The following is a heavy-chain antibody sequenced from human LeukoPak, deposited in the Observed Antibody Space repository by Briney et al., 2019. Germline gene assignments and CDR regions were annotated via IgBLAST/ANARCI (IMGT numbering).Heavy chain of an antibody. CDR3: AKDSIPLNYYYGMDV. CDR1: GFTFDDYA. CDR2: ISWNSGSI. J-gene: IGHJ6*02. D-gene: IGHD2-21*01. V-gene: IGHV3-9*01. Sequence: GGSLRLSCAASGFTFDDYAMHWVRQAPGRGLEGGSGISWNSGSIGYADSVKGRFTISRDDAKNSLYLQMNSLRAEDTALYYCAKDSIPLNYYYGMDVWGQGTTVTVSS.